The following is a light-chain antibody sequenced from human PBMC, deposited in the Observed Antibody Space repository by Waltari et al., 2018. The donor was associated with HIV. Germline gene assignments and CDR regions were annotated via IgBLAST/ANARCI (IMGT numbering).Light chain of an antibody. J-gene: IGKJ5*01. CDR1: QSVSSN. CDR3: QQFTNWPIT. V-gene: IGKV3-15*01. CDR2: GAS. Sequence: EIVMTQSPVTLSVSPGERATLSCRASQSVSSNLAWYQQKPGQAPSLLIYGASARATGIPARLIGSGSGTEFTLTISSLQSEDFAVYYCQQFTNWPITFGQGTRLEIK.